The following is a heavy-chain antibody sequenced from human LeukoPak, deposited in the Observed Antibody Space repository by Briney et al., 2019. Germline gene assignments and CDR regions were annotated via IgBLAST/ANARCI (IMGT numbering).Heavy chain of an antibody. Sequence: ASVKVSCKASGYTFTSYDINWVRQATGQGLEWVGWMNPNSGNTGYAQKFQGRVTMTRNTSISTAYMELSSLRSEDTAVYYCAVRYSSGWYSYYYYGMDVWGQGTTVTVSS. CDR3: AVRYSSGWYSYYYYGMDV. J-gene: IGHJ6*02. CDR1: GYTFTSYD. V-gene: IGHV1-8*01. CDR2: MNPNSGNT. D-gene: IGHD6-19*01.